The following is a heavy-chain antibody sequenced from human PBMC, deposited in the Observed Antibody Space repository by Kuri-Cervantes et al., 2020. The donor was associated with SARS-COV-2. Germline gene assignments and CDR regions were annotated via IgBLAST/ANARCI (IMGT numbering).Heavy chain of an antibody. J-gene: IGHJ4*02. CDR2: INPNSGGT. Sequence: ASVKVSCKASGYTFTGYYMHWVRQAPGQGLEWMGWINPNSGGTNYAQKFQGWVTMTRDTSISTAYMELSRLRSDDTAVYYCAKDPTRNSGSDFDYWGQGTLVTVSS. D-gene: IGHD1-26*01. CDR1: GYTFTGYY. V-gene: IGHV1-2*04. CDR3: AKDPTRNSGSDFDY.